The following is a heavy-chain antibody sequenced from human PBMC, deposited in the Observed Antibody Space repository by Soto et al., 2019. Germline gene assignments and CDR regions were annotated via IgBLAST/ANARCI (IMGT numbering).Heavy chain of an antibody. CDR2: IYPGDSDT. CDR1: GDSFTSYW. J-gene: IGHJ4*02. V-gene: IGHV5-51*01. D-gene: IGHD3-22*01. Sequence: PGESLKISCKGSGDSFTSYWIGWARQMPGKGLEWMGIIYPGDSDTRYSPSFQGQVTISADKSIRTAYLQWSSLKASDTAMYYCARHGTYFDSSGYPTIDYWGQGTLVTVSS. CDR3: ARHGTYFDSSGYPTIDY.